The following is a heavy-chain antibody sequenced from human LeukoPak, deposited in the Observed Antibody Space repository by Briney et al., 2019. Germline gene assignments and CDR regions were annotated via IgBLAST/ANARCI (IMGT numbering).Heavy chain of an antibody. CDR1: AVSITSYY. J-gene: IGHJ4*02. D-gene: IGHD3-22*01. CDR3: AGGNFYDSSGHPYHFHY. CDR2: IYYSENT. V-gene: IGHV4-59*01. Sequence: SETLSLTCPVSAVSITSYYWSWIRQPPGKWLEWLGYIYYSENTNYNSSLKSRVTISEDTSKNQFSLSLTSVTAADTVVYYCAGGNFYDSSGHPYHFHYWGQGTLVTVPS.